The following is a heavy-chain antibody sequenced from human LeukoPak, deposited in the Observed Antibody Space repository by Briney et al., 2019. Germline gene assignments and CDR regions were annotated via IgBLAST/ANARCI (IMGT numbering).Heavy chain of an antibody. CDR2: IYYSGST. J-gene: IGHJ4*02. Sequence: SETLSLTCTVSGGSISSSSYYWGWIRQPPGKGLERIGSIYYSGSTYYNPSLKGRVTISVDTSKNQFSLKLSSVTAADTAVYYCARDHPRSLYDSSGYLDYWGQGTLVTVSS. V-gene: IGHV4-39*07. D-gene: IGHD3-22*01. CDR3: ARDHPRSLYDSSGYLDY. CDR1: GGSISSSSYY.